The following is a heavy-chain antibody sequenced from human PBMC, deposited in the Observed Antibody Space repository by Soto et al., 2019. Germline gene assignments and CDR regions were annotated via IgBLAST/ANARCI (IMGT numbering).Heavy chain of an antibody. V-gene: IGHV3-66*01. CDR3: ARCSGYSSSSAYSDYYYYGMDV. Sequence: GGSLRLSCAASGFTVSSNYMSWVRQAPGKGLEWVSVIYSGGSTYYADSVKGRFTISRDNSKNTLYLQMNSLRAEDTAVYYCARCSGYSSSSAYSDYYYYGMDVWGQGTTVTVSS. J-gene: IGHJ6*02. CDR2: IYSGGST. D-gene: IGHD6-6*01. CDR1: GFTVSSNY.